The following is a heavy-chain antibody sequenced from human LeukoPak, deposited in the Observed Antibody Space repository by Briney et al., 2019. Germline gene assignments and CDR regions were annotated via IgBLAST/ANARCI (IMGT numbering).Heavy chain of an antibody. V-gene: IGHV1-18*01. Sequence: ASVKVSCKASGYTFTSYGISWVRQAPGQGLEWMGWITVQNGDTKYAQKFQGRVTMTTDTSTSTVHMELRSLRSDDTAVYYCAREGYCSGETCYYFDSWGQGTLVTVSS. D-gene: IGHD2-15*01. CDR3: AREGYCSGETCYYFDS. CDR1: GYTFTSYG. CDR2: ITVQNGDT. J-gene: IGHJ4*02.